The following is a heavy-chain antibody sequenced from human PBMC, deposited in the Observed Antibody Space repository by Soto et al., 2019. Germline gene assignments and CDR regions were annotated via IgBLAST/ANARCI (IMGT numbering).Heavy chain of an antibody. D-gene: IGHD2-2*01. J-gene: IGHJ6*02. Sequence: PGEYLKISCECSGYKFTSYWIAWVRQMPGNGLEWMGAIYPSDSDTRYSPSFQGQVTISVDKSISTAYLQWRSLKASDTAMYYCARSISYKYYYYYGLDVWGQGTTVTVSS. CDR2: IYPSDSDT. CDR3: ARSISYKYYYYYGLDV. V-gene: IGHV5-51*01. CDR1: GYKFTSYW.